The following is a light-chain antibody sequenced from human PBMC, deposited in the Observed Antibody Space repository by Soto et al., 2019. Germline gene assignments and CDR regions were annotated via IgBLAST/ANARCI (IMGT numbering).Light chain of an antibody. V-gene: IGKV3-11*01. CDR2: DAS. J-gene: IGKJ1*01. CDR3: QQRSNWPPWT. CDR1: QSISSS. Sequence: EIVMTQSPATLSLSPGERATLSCRASQSISSSLAWYQQKPGQAPRLLIHDASNRAAGIPARFSGSGSGTDFTLTISSLEPEDFAVYYCQQRSNWPPWTFGHGTKVDIK.